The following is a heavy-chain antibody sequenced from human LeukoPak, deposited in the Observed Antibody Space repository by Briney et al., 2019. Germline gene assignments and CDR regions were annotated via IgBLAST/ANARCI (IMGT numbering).Heavy chain of an antibody. D-gene: IGHD6-19*01. J-gene: IGHJ4*02. CDR3: SSQPAVLDLDC. Sequence: GGALRLSCAASGFAFSSYWMTWVGQAPGKGLEGVADIKPDGSGKNYVDSVKGRFTISRDNEKNSLYLQMKGLRVEDTAVYYCSSQPAVLDLDCWGQGALVTVSS. CDR2: IKPDGSGK. V-gene: IGHV3-7*01. CDR1: GFAFSSYW.